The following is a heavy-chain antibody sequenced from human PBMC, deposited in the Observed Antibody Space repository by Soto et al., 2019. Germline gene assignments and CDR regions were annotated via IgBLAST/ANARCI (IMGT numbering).Heavy chain of an antibody. CDR2: IYPDDSDT. CDR3: ARLPGARRVFDGFSV. J-gene: IGHJ3*01. Sequence: VASLKISCSGSGYRFTSYWIVWVRQMPGKGLEWMGIIYPDDSDTRYNPSFQGHVTILADKSISTAYLQWSSLKASDTAMYLCARLPGARRVFDGFSVWGKQTM. CDR1: GYRFTSYW. D-gene: IGHD3-10*01. V-gene: IGHV5-51*01.